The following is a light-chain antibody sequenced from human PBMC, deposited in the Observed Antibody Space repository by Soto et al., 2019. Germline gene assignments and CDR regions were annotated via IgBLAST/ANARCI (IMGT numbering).Light chain of an antibody. Sequence: DIQMTQSPSSLSASVGDRVTITCRASQSISSYLNWYQQKPGKAPKLLIYASSSLQSGVPSRFSGSGSGTDFTLTITSLQPEDFATYYCKQRRTFGQGTKVEIK. CDR1: QSISSY. V-gene: IGKV1-39*01. CDR3: KQRRT. J-gene: IGKJ1*01. CDR2: ASS.